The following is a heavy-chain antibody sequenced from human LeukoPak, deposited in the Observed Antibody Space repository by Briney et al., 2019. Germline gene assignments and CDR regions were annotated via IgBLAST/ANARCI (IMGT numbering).Heavy chain of an antibody. CDR3: ATYRQVLLPFES. D-gene: IGHD2-8*02. V-gene: IGHV3-23*01. CDR2: IFPSGGEI. CDR1: GFTFSTFA. Sequence: GGSLRLSYAASGFTFSTFAMIWVRQPPGRGLEWVSSIFPSGGEIHYADSVRGRFTISRDNSKSTLSLQMNSLRAEDTAIYYCATYRQVLLPFESWGQGTLVTVSS. J-gene: IGHJ4*02.